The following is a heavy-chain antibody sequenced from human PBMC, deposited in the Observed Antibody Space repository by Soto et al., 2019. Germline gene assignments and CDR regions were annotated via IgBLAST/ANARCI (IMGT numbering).Heavy chain of an antibody. Sequence: GASVKVSCKASGGTFSSYTISWVRQAPGQGLEWMGRIIPILGIANYAQKFQGRVTITADKSTSTADMELSSQRSEDTAVYYCAGFMVASKTYLIKAKKDNWGPGTLVTASS. D-gene: IGHD3-10*01. CDR3: AGFMVASKTYLIKAKKDN. J-gene: IGHJ4*02. V-gene: IGHV1-69*02. CDR1: GGTFSSYT. CDR2: IIPILGIA.